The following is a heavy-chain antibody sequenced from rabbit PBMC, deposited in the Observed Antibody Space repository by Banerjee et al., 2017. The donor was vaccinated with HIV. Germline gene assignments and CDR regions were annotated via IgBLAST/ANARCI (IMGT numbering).Heavy chain of an antibody. V-gene: IGHV1S45*01. CDR2: INTSNGNT. Sequence: ESGRGLVQPAGYLSLTSTASGTSLSYKHVMCWARQAQGKGLESIACINTSNGNTVYASWAKGRFTISKASSTTVTLQMTSLTAADTATYFCARDNLWGPGTLVTVS. J-gene: IGHJ4*01. CDR1: GTSLSYKHV. CDR3: ARDNL.